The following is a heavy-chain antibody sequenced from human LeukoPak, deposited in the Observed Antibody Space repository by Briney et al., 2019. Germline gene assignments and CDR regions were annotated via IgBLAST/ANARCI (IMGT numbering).Heavy chain of an antibody. Sequence: GGSLRLSRAASGFTFSSYSMNWVRQAPGKGLEWVSYISSSSSTIYYADSVKGRFTISRDNAKNSLYLQLNSLRDEDTAVYYCARGFRVGPSQYYFDYWGQGTLVTVSS. J-gene: IGHJ4*02. CDR1: GFTFSSYS. CDR2: ISSSSSTI. V-gene: IGHV3-48*02. CDR3: ARGFRVGPSQYYFDY. D-gene: IGHD1-26*01.